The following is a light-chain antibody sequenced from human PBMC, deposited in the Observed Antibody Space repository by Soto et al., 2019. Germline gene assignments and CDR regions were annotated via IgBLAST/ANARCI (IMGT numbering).Light chain of an antibody. CDR1: QSVSIN. Sequence: EVVLTQSPATLSLPPGERATLSCRASQSVSINLAWYQQKPGQAPRLLIYDASKRATGIPARFSGSGSGTDLTLTISGREPEALAHYHCHQRSNWLITFGQGTRLEIK. CDR3: HQRSNWLIT. J-gene: IGKJ5*01. V-gene: IGKV3-11*01. CDR2: DAS.